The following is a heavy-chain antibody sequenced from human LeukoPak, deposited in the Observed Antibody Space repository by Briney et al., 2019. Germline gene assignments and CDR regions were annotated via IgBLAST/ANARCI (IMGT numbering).Heavy chain of an antibody. D-gene: IGHD3-22*01. J-gene: IGHJ4*02. CDR1: GFTFSNYA. Sequence: GGSLRLSCAAPGFTFSNYAMSWVRQAPGKGLEWVSSISRGSDHIFYADSMKGRFTISRDNAKNSLYLQMNSLGAEDTAVYYCARPYDTRGYFPDYWGQGTLVTVSS. CDR2: ISRGSDHI. V-gene: IGHV3-21*01. CDR3: ARPYDTRGYFPDY.